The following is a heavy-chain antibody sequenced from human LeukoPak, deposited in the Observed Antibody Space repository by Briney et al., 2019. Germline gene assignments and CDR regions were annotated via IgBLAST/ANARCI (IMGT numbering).Heavy chain of an antibody. D-gene: IGHD1/OR15-1a*01. CDR2: ISSSSSYI. V-gene: IGHV3-21*01. Sequence: PGGSLRLSCAASGFTFSSYSMNWVRQAPGKGLEWVSSISSSSSYIYYADSVKGRFTISRDNAKNSLYLQMNSLRAEDTAVYYCAREGRWEQPGQYYYYYYYMDVWGKGTTVTVSS. CDR1: GFTFSSYS. J-gene: IGHJ6*03. CDR3: AREGRWEQPGQYYYYYYYMDV.